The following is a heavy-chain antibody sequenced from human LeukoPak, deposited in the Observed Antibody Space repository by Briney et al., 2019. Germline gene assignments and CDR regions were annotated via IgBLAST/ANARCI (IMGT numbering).Heavy chain of an antibody. CDR1: GFTFSSYG. J-gene: IGHJ4*02. V-gene: IGHV3-30*18. Sequence: GRSLRLSCAASGFTFSSYGMHWVRQAPGKGLEWVAVISYDGSNKYYADSVKGRFTISRDNSKNTLYPQMNSLRAEDTAVYYCAKDRESYYYGSGTLNWGQGTLVTVSS. CDR2: ISYDGSNK. CDR3: AKDRESYYYGSGTLN. D-gene: IGHD3-10*01.